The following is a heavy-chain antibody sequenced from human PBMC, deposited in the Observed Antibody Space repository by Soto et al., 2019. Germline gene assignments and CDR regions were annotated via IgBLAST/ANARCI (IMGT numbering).Heavy chain of an antibody. V-gene: IGHV4-39*01. Sequence: PSETLCLTCTVSGGSISSSRHYCGWIRQPPGKGLEWIGSIYYSGSTYYNPSLKSRVTISVDTSKNQFSLKLSSVTAADTAVYYCARPFYYYGSGSDYYYYYGMDVWGQGTTVT. CDR1: GGSISSSRHY. D-gene: IGHD3-10*01. CDR2: IYYSGST. J-gene: IGHJ6*02. CDR3: ARPFYYYGSGSDYYYYYGMDV.